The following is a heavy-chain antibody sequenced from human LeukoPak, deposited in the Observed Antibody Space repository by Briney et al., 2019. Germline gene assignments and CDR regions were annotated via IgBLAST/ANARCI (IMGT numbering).Heavy chain of an antibody. CDR3: AKTSRGNSGYDSPFDY. Sequence: GGSLRLSCAASGFTFSNYELNWVRQAPGKGLEWVSYISHSGRTIYYADSVKGRFTISRDNSKNTLYLQMNSLRAEDTAIYYCAKTSRGNSGYDSPFDYWGQGTLVTVSS. V-gene: IGHV3-48*03. J-gene: IGHJ4*02. D-gene: IGHD5-12*01. CDR2: ISHSGRTI. CDR1: GFTFSNYE.